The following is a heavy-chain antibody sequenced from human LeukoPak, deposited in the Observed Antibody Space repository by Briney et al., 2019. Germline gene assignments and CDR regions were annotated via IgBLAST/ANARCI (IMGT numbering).Heavy chain of an antibody. Sequence: GGSLRLSCAASGFTFSSYSMNWVRQAPGKGLEWVSSISSSSSYIYYADSVKGRFTISRDNAKNSLYLQMNSLRAEDTAVYYCARVWGSSYMDVWGKGTTVTISS. V-gene: IGHV3-21*01. D-gene: IGHD6-13*01. J-gene: IGHJ6*03. CDR3: ARVWGSSYMDV. CDR1: GFTFSSYS. CDR2: ISSSSSYI.